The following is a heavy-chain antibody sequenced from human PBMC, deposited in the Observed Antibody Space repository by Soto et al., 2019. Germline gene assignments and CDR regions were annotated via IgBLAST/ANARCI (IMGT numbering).Heavy chain of an antibody. CDR2: IYHTGNA. Sequence: SETLSLTCGVSGDSISNSRFYWAWIRKPPGEGLEWIGSIYHTGNAYYNPSLKSRVTVSVDTSKNQFSLKVTSVTAADTALYYCARDYFDSSDYTTNWFDPWGQGTLVTVSS. J-gene: IGHJ5*02. CDR3: ARDYFDSSDYTTNWFDP. CDR1: GDSISNSRFY. V-gene: IGHV4-39*01. D-gene: IGHD3-22*01.